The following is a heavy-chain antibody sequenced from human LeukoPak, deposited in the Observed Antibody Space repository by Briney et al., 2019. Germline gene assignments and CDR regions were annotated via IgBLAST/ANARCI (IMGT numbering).Heavy chain of an antibody. CDR3: ASRITGTTPGWEFDP. CDR2: IIPIFGTA. J-gene: IGHJ5*02. Sequence: GSSVKVSCKASGGTFSSYTISWVRQAPGQGLEWMGGIIPIFGTANYAQKFQGRVTITADESTSTAYMELSSLRSEDTAVYYCASRITGTTPGWEFDPWGQGTLVTVSS. D-gene: IGHD1-20*01. CDR1: GGTFSSYT. V-gene: IGHV1-69*01.